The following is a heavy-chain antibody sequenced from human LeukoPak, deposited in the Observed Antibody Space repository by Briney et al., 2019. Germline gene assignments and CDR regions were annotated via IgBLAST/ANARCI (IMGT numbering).Heavy chain of an antibody. J-gene: IGHJ4*02. CDR1: GFTFSSYG. CDR2: ISYDGSNK. V-gene: IGHV3-30*03. D-gene: IGHD1-26*01. CDR3: ARGSHIVGATLYYFDY. Sequence: PGGSLRLSCAASGFTFSSYGMHWVRQAPGKGLEWVAVISYDGSNKYYADSVKGRFTISRDNSKNTLYLQMNSLRAEDTAVYYCARGSHIVGATLYYFDYWGQGTLVTVSS.